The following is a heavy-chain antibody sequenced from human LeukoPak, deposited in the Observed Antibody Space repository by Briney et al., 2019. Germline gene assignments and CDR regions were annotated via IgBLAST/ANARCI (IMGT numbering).Heavy chain of an antibody. Sequence: PGGSLRLSCVVSGATVSGTYMTWVRQAPGKGLEWVSVIDSGDRTHYADSVKGRFTVSRDNSKNTLYLQMNSLRVEDTAVYYCAELPGSTSVGRWGQGTLVTVSS. CDR2: IDSGDRT. D-gene: IGHD1-26*01. J-gene: IGHJ4*02. CDR3: AELPGSTSVGR. CDR1: GATVSGTY. V-gene: IGHV3-66*01.